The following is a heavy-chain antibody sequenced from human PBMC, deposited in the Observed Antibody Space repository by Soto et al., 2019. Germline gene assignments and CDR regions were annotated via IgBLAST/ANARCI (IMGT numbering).Heavy chain of an antibody. J-gene: IGHJ5*02. D-gene: IGHD3-10*01. CDR2: IYHSGST. CDR1: GGSISSGGYS. CDR3: ARGGSGSSKNWFDP. Sequence: QLQLQESGSGLVKPSQTLSLTCAVSGGSISSGGYSWSWIRQPPGKGLEWIGYIYHSGSTYYNPSLKSRVTISVDRSKHQFSLKLSSVTAADTAVYYCARGGSGSSKNWFDPWGQGTLVTVSS. V-gene: IGHV4-30-2*01.